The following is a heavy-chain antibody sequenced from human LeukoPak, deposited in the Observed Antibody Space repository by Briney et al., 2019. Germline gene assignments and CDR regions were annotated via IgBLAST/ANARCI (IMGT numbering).Heavy chain of an antibody. CDR1: GGSFSGYY. V-gene: IGHV4-34*01. J-gene: IGHJ6*03. Sequence: PSETLSLTCAVYGGSFSGYYWSWLRQPPGKGLEWIGEINHSGSTNYNPSLKSRVTISVDTPKNQFSLKLSSVTAADTAVYYCARVGYSSPPRYYYYMDVWGKGTTVTVSS. D-gene: IGHD6-13*01. CDR3: ARVGYSSPPRYYYYMDV. CDR2: INHSGST.